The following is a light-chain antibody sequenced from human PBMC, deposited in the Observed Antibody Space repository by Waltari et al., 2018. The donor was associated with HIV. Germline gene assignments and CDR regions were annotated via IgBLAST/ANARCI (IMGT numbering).Light chain of an antibody. V-gene: IGKV3-20*01. J-gene: IGKJ2*01. CDR1: QSVTGSH. Sequence: EMVLTQSPGTVSLSPGERAPLSCRASQSVTGSHLAWYQQRPGQAPRLLIYDVSNRATDIADRFSGSGSETDFTLTISRLEPEDFAVYYCHQYAVAPRTFGQGTKLEIK. CDR2: DVS. CDR3: HQYAVAPRT.